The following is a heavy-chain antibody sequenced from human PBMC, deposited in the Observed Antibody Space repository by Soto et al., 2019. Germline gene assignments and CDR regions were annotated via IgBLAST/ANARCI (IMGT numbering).Heavy chain of an antibody. Sequence: EVQLVESGGGLVQPGGSLRLSCAASGFTFSSYSMNWVRQAPGKGLEWVSYISSSSSTIYYADSVKGRFTISRDNAKNSLYLQMNSLRDEDTAVYYCARTRTYYGSGSYYVNAFDSWGQGTMVTVSS. J-gene: IGHJ3*02. V-gene: IGHV3-48*02. CDR2: ISSSSSTI. CDR3: ARTRTYYGSGSYYVNAFDS. CDR1: GFTFSSYS. D-gene: IGHD3-10*01.